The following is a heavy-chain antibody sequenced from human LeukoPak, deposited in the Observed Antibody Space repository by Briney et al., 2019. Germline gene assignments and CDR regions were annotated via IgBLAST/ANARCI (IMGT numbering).Heavy chain of an antibody. D-gene: IGHD6-19*01. J-gene: IGHJ3*02. V-gene: IGHV3-30*02. CDR2: IRYDGSNK. Sequence: PGGSLRLSCAASGFTLSSYGMHWVRQAPGKGLEWVAFIRYDGSNKYYADSVKGRFTISRDNSKNTLYLQMNSLRAEDTAVYYCAKDPSRGSSGWYGNAFDIWGQGTMVTVSS. CDR3: AKDPSRGSSGWYGNAFDI. CDR1: GFTLSSYG.